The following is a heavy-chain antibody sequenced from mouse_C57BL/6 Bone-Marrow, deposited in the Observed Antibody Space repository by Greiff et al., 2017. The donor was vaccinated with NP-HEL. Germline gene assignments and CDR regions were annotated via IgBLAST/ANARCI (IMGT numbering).Heavy chain of an antibody. CDR1: GYAFSSSW. CDR3: ARIGSFDV. Sequence: QVQLQQSGPELVKPGASVKISCKASGYAFSSSWMNWVKQRPGKGLEWIGRIYPGDGDTNYNGKFKGKATLTADKSSSTAHMQLSSLTSEDSAVYFCARIGSFDVWGTGTTVTVSS. V-gene: IGHV1-82*01. CDR2: IYPGDGDT. J-gene: IGHJ1*03.